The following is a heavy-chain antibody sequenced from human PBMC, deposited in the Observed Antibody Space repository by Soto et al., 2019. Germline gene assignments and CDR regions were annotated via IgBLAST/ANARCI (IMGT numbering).Heavy chain of an antibody. Sequence: PGGSLRLSCAASGFSFSNYAMSWVRHAPGKGLEWVAAISYTGANTYYADSVKGRLTISRDNSKNTLYLQMNSLRAEDTAVYYCATYAALGEFDYDAIDAWGQGTTVTVYS. J-gene: IGHJ6*02. D-gene: IGHD3-16*01. CDR2: ISYTGANT. V-gene: IGHV3-23*01. CDR3: ATYAALGEFDYDAIDA. CDR1: GFSFSNYA.